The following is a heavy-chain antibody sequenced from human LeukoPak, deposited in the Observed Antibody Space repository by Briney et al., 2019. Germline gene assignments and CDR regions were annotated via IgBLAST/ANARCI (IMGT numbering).Heavy chain of an antibody. CDR2: ISAYNGNT. V-gene: IGHV1-18*01. CDR3: ARGYIAAAGTLSSDDAFDI. Sequence: GASVKVSCKASGYTFTSYGISWVRQAPGQGLEWMGWISAYNGNTNYAQKLQGRVTMTTDTSTSTAYMELRSLRSDDTAVYYCARGYIAAAGTLSSDDAFDIWGQGTMVTVSP. D-gene: IGHD6-13*01. J-gene: IGHJ3*02. CDR1: GYTFTSYG.